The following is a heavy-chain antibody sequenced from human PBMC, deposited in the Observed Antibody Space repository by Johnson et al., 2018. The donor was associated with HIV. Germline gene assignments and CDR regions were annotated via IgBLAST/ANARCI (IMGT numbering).Heavy chain of an antibody. CDR2: ISYDGSHT. CDR3: ARAEGEYDAFDI. D-gene: IGHD2/OR15-2a*01. J-gene: IGHJ3*02. Sequence: QVQLVESGGGVVQPGRSLRLSCAASGFTFSSYAMHWVRQAPGTGLEWVAVISYDGSHTYYADSVKGRFTISRDTSKHPLYLQMNSLGAEDTAVYYCARAEGEYDAFDIWGQGTMVTVSS. CDR1: GFTFSSYA. V-gene: IGHV3-30-3*01.